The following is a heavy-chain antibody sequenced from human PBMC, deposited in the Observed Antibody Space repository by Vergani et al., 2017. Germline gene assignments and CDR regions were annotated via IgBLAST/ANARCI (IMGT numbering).Heavy chain of an antibody. CDR2: IYTSGST. Sequence: QVQLQESGPGLVKPSQTLSLTCTVSGGSISSGSYYWSWIRQPAGKGLEWIGRIYTSGSTKYNPSLKSRVTISVDTSKNQFSLKLSSVTAADTAVYYCAREMGMVRGVIRDYYYYGMDVWGQGTTVTVSS. D-gene: IGHD3-10*01. CDR1: GGSISSGSYY. V-gene: IGHV4-61*02. CDR3: AREMGMVRGVIRDYYYYGMDV. J-gene: IGHJ6*02.